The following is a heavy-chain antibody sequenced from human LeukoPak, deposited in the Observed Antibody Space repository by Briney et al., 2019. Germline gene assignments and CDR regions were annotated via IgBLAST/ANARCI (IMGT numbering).Heavy chain of an antibody. CDR2: INHSGST. J-gene: IGHJ4*02. V-gene: IGHV4-34*01. CDR1: GGSFSGYY. D-gene: IGHD3-3*01. CDR3: ARHGFLEWLSFFDY. Sequence: SETLSLTCAVYGGSFSGYYWSWIRQPPGKGLEWIGEINHSGSTNYNPSLKSRVTISVDTSKNQLSLKLSSVTAADTAVYYCARHGFLEWLSFFDYWGQGTLVTVSS.